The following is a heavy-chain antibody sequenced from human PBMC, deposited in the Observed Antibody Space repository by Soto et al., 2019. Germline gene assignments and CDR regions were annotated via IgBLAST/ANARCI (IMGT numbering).Heavy chain of an antibody. V-gene: IGHV4-31*03. Sequence: QVQLQESGPGLVKPSQTLSLTCTVSGGSISSGGYYWSWIRQHPGKGLEWIGYIYYSRSTYYNPSLKSRVTISVDTSKNQFSLKPSSVTAADTAVYYCARERITGTTYYYGMDVWGQGTTVTVSS. CDR2: IYYSRST. D-gene: IGHD1-7*01. J-gene: IGHJ6*02. CDR1: GGSISSGGYY. CDR3: ARERITGTTYYYGMDV.